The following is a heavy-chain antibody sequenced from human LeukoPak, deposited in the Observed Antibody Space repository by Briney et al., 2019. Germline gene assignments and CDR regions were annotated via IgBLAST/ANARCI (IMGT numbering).Heavy chain of an antibody. V-gene: IGHV3-23*01. CDR3: ANEIRPNDY. D-gene: IGHD4-17*01. J-gene: IGHJ4*02. CDR1: AFAFSNHA. CDR2: ISISGGTT. Sequence: GGSLRLSCTASAFAFSNHAMSGVRQAPGKGLEWVSSISISGGTTYYADSVKGRFTISRDNSKSTLYLQMNNLRADDTAVYYCANEIRPNDYWGQGTLVTVSS.